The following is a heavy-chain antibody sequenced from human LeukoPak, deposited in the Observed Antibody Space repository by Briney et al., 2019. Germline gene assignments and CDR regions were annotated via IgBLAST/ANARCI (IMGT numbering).Heavy chain of an antibody. D-gene: IGHD3-22*01. CDR2: INPNSGGT. Sequence: ASVKVSCKDSGYTFTGYYMHWVRQAPGQGLEWMGWINPNSGGTNYAQKFQGRVTMTRDTSISTAYMELSRLRSDDTAVYYCARDGDSSGSYAPPFDPWGQGTLVTVSS. J-gene: IGHJ5*02. V-gene: IGHV1-2*02. CDR1: GYTFTGYY. CDR3: ARDGDSSGSYAPPFDP.